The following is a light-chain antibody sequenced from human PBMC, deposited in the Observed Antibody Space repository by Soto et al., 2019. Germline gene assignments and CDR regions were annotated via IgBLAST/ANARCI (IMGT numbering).Light chain of an antibody. CDR1: QSVSSN. CDR2: GAS. J-gene: IGKJ5*01. CDR3: PQYNNWPPIT. V-gene: IGKV3-15*01. Sequence: EIVMTQSPATLSVSPGERATLSCRASQSVSSNLAWYQQKPGQAPRILIYGASTRATGIPARFSGGGSGTAFSLTISSLPSEDFAVYYCPQYNNWPPITFGQGTQLEIK.